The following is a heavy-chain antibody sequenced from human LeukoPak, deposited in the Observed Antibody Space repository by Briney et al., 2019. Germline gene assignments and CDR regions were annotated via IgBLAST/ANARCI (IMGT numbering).Heavy chain of an antibody. CDR2: INHSGST. Sequence: SETLSLTCAVYGGSFSGYYWSWIRQPPGKGLEWIGEINHSGSTNYNPSLKSRVTISVDTSKNQFSLKLSSVTAADTAVYYCARGGWLRLGFDYWGQGTLVTVSS. D-gene: IGHD5-12*01. V-gene: IGHV4-34*01. J-gene: IGHJ4*02. CDR3: ARGGWLRLGFDY. CDR1: GGSFSGYY.